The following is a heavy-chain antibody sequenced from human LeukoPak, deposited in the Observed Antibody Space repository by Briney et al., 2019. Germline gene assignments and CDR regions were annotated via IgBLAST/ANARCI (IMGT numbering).Heavy chain of an antibody. V-gene: IGHV3-53*01. Sequence: GGSLRLSCAASGFTVSSNYMSWVRQAPGKGLEWVSVIYSGGSTYYADSVKGRFTISRDNSKNTLYLQMNSLRAEDTAVYYCARRRSTVQGNYFDYWGQGTLVTVSS. CDR2: IYSGGST. CDR1: GFTVSSNY. D-gene: IGHD5-24*01. J-gene: IGHJ4*02. CDR3: ARRRSTVQGNYFDY.